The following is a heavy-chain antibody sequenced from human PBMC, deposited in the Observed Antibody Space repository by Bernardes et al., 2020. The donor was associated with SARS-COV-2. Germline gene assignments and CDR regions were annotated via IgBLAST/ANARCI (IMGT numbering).Heavy chain of an antibody. CDR1: GDSINTYY. Sequence: SETLSLTCTVSGDSINTYYWNWLRQPPGKGLEWIAYVHSPASTYYNPSLKSRAAISIDTSNNQFSLKLNSVTAADTAVYYCARRRVSYRPVTENKWLDSWGPGTLVTVSS. CDR2: VHSPAST. D-gene: IGHD2-21*02. CDR3: ARRRVSYRPVTENKWLDS. V-gene: IGHV4-59*08. J-gene: IGHJ5*01.